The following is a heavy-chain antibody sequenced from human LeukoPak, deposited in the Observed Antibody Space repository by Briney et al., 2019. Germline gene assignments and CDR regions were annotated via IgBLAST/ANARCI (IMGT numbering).Heavy chain of an antibody. J-gene: IGHJ5*02. CDR1: GGSFSGYY. Sequence: SETLSLTCAVYGGSFSGYYWSWIRQPPGKGLEWIGEINHSGSTNYNPSLKSRVTISVDTSKNQFSLKLSSVTAADTAVYYCARAGYKGGFDPWGQGTLVTVSS. CDR3: ARAGYKGGFDP. CDR2: INHSGST. D-gene: IGHD5-24*01. V-gene: IGHV4-34*01.